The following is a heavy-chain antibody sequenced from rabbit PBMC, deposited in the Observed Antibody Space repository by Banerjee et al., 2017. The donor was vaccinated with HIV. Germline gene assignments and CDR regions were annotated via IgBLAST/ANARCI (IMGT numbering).Heavy chain of an antibody. CDR2: ILTSSDIT. J-gene: IGHJ4*01. CDR3: ATAPSGAWDFNL. D-gene: IGHD1-1*01. V-gene: IGHV1S43*01. CDR1: GIDFSSYYY. Sequence: QQQLEESGGGLVKPGGTLTLTCKASGIDFSSYYYMCWVRQAPGKGLEWIACILTSSDITWYASWVISRFTISKTSSTTVTLQMTSLTAADTATYFCATAPSGAWDFNLWGQGTLVTVS.